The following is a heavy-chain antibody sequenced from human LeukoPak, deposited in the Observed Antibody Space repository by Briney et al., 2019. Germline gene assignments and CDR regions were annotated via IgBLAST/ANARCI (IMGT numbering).Heavy chain of an antibody. CDR1: GGSISTYY. CDR3: ARREDFWYFDL. Sequence: SETLSLTCTISGGSISTYYWSWIRQPPGKALESIGYIYYTGSTNYNPSLKSRVTFSVDTSKNHFSLKLISVTAADTAVYYCARREDFWYFDLWGRGTLVTVSS. J-gene: IGHJ2*01. CDR2: IYYTGST. V-gene: IGHV4-59*08.